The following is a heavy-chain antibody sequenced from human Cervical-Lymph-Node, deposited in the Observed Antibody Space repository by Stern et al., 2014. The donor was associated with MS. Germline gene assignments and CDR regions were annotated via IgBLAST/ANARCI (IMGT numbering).Heavy chain of an antibody. Sequence: EVQLVESGGGLVQPGGSLRLSCAASGFIFSNYNMNWVRLAPGKGLEWVSHISTSGGTPYYADSVKGRFTISRDNAKSSLYLQMNSLRADDTAVYYCASGHCPGGSCYSYYYYYYDMDVWGPGTTVTVSS. CDR3: ASGHCPGGSCYSYYYYYYDMDV. D-gene: IGHD2-15*01. CDR1: GFIFSNYN. CDR2: ISTSGGTP. V-gene: IGHV3-48*01. J-gene: IGHJ6*02.